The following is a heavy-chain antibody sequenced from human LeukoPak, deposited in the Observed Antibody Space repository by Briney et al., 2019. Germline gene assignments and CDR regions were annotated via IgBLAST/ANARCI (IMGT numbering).Heavy chain of an antibody. D-gene: IGHD2-2*01. Sequence: SETLSLTCTVSGGSISSSSYYWGWIRQPPGKGLEWIGSIYYSGSTYYNPSLKGRVTISVDTSKNQFSLKLSSVTAADTAVYYCARDTLGPGSGLGYCSSTSCFGMDVWGQGTTVTVSS. CDR3: ARDTLGPGSGLGYCSSTSCFGMDV. J-gene: IGHJ6*02. CDR2: IYYSGST. V-gene: IGHV4-39*07. CDR1: GGSISSSSYY.